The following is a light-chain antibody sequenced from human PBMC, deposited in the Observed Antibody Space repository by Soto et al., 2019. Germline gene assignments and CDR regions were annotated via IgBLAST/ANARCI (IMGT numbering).Light chain of an antibody. J-gene: IGKJ5*01. Sequence: AIQLTQSPSSLSASVGDRVTITCRASKGISSALARYQQKPGKAPKLLIYDASSLESGVPSRFSGSGSGTDFTLTISSLQPEDFATYYCQQFNSYPLTFGQGTRLEIK. CDR2: DAS. CDR3: QQFNSYPLT. V-gene: IGKV1-13*02. CDR1: KGISSA.